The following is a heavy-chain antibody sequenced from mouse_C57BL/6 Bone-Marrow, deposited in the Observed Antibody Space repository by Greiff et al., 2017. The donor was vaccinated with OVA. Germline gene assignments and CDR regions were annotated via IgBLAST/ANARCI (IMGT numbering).Heavy chain of an antibody. Sequence: EVKVVESGGGLVQPGGSLKLSCAASGFTFSDFYMYWIRQTPEKRLEWVAYISNGGGSTYYPDTVKGRFTISRDNAKNTLYLQMSRLKSEDTAMYYCARVDAMDYWGQGTSVTVSS. V-gene: IGHV5-12*01. J-gene: IGHJ4*01. CDR3: ARVDAMDY. CDR1: GFTFSDFY. CDR2: ISNGGGST.